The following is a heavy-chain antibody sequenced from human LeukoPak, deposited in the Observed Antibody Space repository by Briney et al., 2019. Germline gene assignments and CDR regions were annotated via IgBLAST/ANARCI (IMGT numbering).Heavy chain of an antibody. CDR2: IYTSGST. D-gene: IGHD2-2*01. J-gene: IGHJ6*03. Sequence: SETLSLTCTVSGGSISSYYWSWIRQPPGKGLEWIGYIYTSGSTNYNPSLKSRVTISVDTSKNQFSLKLSSVTAADTAVYYCARQYCSSTSCYLYYMDVWGKGTTVTVSS. CDR3: ARQYCSSTSCYLYYMDV. V-gene: IGHV4-4*09. CDR1: GGSISSYY.